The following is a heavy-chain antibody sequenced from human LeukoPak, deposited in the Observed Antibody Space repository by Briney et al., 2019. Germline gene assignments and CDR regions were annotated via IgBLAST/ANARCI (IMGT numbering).Heavy chain of an antibody. CDR3: ASGDYYDSSGGY. V-gene: IGHV4-4*09. CDR1: GGSISSYY. J-gene: IGHJ4*02. Sequence: PSETLSLTCTVSGGSISSYYWSWIRQPPGKGLEWIGYIYTSGSTNYNPSLKSRVTISVDTSKNQFSLKLSSVTAADTAVYYCASGDYYDSSGGYWGQGTLVTVSS. CDR2: IYTSGST. D-gene: IGHD3-22*01.